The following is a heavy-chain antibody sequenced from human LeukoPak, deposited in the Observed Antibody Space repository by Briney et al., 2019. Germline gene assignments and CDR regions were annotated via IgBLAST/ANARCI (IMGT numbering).Heavy chain of an antibody. J-gene: IGHJ6*03. CDR3: ARVPPYDSSGYWILHNHYYYYYMDV. V-gene: IGHV3-11*04. CDR1: GFTFSDYY. CDR2: ISSSSSTI. Sequence: GGSLRLSCAASGFTFSDYYMSWIRQAPGKGLEWVSYISSSSSTIYYADSVKGRFTISRDNAKNSLYLQMNSLRAEDTAVYYCARVPPYDSSGYWILHNHYYYYYMDVWGKGTTVTVSS. D-gene: IGHD3-22*01.